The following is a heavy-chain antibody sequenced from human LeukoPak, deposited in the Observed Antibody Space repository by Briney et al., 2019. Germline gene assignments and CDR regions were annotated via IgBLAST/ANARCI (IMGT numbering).Heavy chain of an antibody. V-gene: IGHV1-69*04. CDR2: IIPILGIA. D-gene: IGHD2-15*01. J-gene: IGHJ1*01. CDR3: ARVRCSGGSCYSQYFQH. CDR1: GGTFSSYA. Sequence: SVTVSCKASGGTFSSYAISWVRQALGQGLEWMGRIIPILGIANYAQKFQGRVTITADKSTSTAYMELSSLRSEDTAVYYCARVRCSGGSCYSQYFQHWGQGTLVTVSS.